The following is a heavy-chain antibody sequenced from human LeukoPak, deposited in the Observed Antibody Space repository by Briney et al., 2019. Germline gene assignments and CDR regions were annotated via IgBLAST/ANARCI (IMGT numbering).Heavy chain of an antibody. CDR2: ISSSGSTI. V-gene: IGHV3-48*03. J-gene: IGHJ4*02. Sequence: PGGSPRLSCAASGFTFSSYEMNWVRQAPGKGLEWVSYISSSGSTIYYADSVKGRFTISRDNAKNSLYLQMNSLRAEDTAVYYCARERGGSWYFFVDWGQGTLVTVSS. CDR1: GFTFSSYE. D-gene: IGHD6-13*01. CDR3: ARERGGSWYFFVD.